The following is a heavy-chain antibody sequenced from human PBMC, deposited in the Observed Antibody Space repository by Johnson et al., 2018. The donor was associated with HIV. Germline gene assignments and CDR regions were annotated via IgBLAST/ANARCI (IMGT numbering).Heavy chain of an antibody. CDR2: TWLDGSKK. CDR1: GFTFSNYG. J-gene: IGHJ3*02. Sequence: QVQLVESGGGVVQPWRSLRLSCAASGFTFSNYGMHWVRQAPGKGLEWVAGTWLDGSKKYYSDSVRGRFIISRDNSKNTLYLQMNSLRAEDTALYYCAKVAVATAAGGVPLDIWGPGTMVTVSA. V-gene: IGHV3-33*03. CDR3: AKVAVATAAGGVPLDI. D-gene: IGHD6-13*01.